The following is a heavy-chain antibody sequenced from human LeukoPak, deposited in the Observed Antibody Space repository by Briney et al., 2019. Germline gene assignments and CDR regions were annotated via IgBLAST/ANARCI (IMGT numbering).Heavy chain of an antibody. Sequence: ASVKVSCKASGYTFTSYDINWVRQATGQGLEWMGIINPSGGSTSYAQKFQGRVTMTRDMSTSTVYMELSSLRSEDTAVYYCARAMGIAAAGFGFDYWGQGTLVTVSS. CDR2: INPSGGST. D-gene: IGHD6-13*01. J-gene: IGHJ4*02. V-gene: IGHV1-46*01. CDR1: GYTFTSYD. CDR3: ARAMGIAAAGFGFDY.